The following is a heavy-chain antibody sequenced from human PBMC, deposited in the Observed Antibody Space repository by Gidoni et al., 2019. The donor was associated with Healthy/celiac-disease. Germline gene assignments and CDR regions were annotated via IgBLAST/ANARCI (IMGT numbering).Heavy chain of an antibody. Sequence: QVQLVESGGGLVKPGGSLRLSCAASGFTFRDSYMSWIRQAPGKGLEWVSYISSSSSYTNYADSVKGRFTISRDNAKNSLYLQMNSLRAEDTAVYYCARESSVGKVFWDQTPGYYFDYWGQGTLVTVSS. CDR3: ARESSVGKVFWDQTPGYYFDY. CDR2: ISSSSSYT. D-gene: IGHD3-9*01. CDR1: GFTFRDSY. J-gene: IGHJ4*02. V-gene: IGHV3-11*06.